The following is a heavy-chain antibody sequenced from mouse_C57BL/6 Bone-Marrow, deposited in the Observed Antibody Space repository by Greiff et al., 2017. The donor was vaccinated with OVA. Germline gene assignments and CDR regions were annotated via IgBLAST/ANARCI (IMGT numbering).Heavy chain of an antibody. V-gene: IGHV1-54*01. Sequence: VQLQQSGAELVRPGTSVKVSCKASGYAFTNYLIEWVKQRPGQGLEWIGVINPGSGGTNYNEKFKGKATLTADKSSSTAYMQLSSLTSEDSAVYFCARKGVLLRSVKDVYYYAMDYWGQGTSVTVSS. CDR2: INPGSGGT. J-gene: IGHJ4*01. CDR3: ARKGVLLRSVKDVYYYAMDY. CDR1: GYAFTNYL. D-gene: IGHD1-1*01.